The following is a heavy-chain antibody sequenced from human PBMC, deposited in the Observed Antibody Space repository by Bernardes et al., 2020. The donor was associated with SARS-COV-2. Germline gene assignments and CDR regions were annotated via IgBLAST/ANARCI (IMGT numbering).Heavy chain of an antibody. CDR1: GFTFSDYY. CDR2: IDGSGSST. CDR3: TRLPWIQLWLRGFYFDD. D-gene: IGHD5-18*01. J-gene: IGHJ4*02. Sequence: GGSLRLSCAASGFTFSDYYMSWIRQAPGKGLEWVSYIDGSGSSTSYADSVKGRFTVSRDNAKNSLYLQMNSLRAEDTAVYYCTRLPWIQLWLRGFYFDDWGQGTLVTVSS. V-gene: IGHV3-11*01.